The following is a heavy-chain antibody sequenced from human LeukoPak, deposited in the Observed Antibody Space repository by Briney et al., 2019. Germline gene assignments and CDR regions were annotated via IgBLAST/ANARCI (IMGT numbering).Heavy chain of an antibody. CDR1: GGSVSSGTYY. J-gene: IGHJ4*02. CDR3: ARHRGYSSGWFKESVGNY. CDR2: IYYSGSA. V-gene: IGHV4-39*07. D-gene: IGHD6-19*01. Sequence: PSETLSLTCTVSGGSVSSGTYYWSWIRQPPGKGLEWIGNIYYSGSAYYNPSLKSRVTMSVDTSKNQFSLKLSSVTAADTAVYYCARHRGYSSGWFKESVGNYWGQGTLVTVSS.